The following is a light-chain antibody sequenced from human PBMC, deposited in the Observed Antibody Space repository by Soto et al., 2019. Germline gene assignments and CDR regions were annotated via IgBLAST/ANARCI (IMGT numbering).Light chain of an antibody. CDR2: GTS. Sequence: EVVLTQSPGTLSLSPGERATLSCRASQSVSSNVLAWYQQKPGQAPRLLIYGTSNRPSGIPDRFSGSGSGTDFTLTISRLEPEDFAVYYCQQYGSSPPDTFGQGTKLEIK. J-gene: IGKJ2*01. V-gene: IGKV3-20*01. CDR1: QSVSSNV. CDR3: QQYGSSPPDT.